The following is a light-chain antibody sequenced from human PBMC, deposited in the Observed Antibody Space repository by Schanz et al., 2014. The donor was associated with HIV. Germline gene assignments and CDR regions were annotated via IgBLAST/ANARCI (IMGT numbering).Light chain of an antibody. CDR3: QQYGTSLIT. V-gene: IGKV3-20*01. Sequence: DIVLTQSPGTLSLSPGERATLSCRASQSVGSNYLAWYQQKPGQAPRLLLYDASKRATGIPDRFSGSGSGTDFTLTISRLEPEDFAVYYCQQYGTSLITFGQGTRLEIK. CDR1: QSVGSNY. J-gene: IGKJ5*01. CDR2: DAS.